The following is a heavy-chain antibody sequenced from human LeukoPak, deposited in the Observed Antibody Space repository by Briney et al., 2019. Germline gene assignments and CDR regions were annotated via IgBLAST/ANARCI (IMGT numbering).Heavy chain of an antibody. CDR3: ARDSQDEDVLRFLEWFPFDP. J-gene: IGHJ5*02. CDR1: GGSISSSNW. Sequence: SGTLSLTCAVSGGSISSSNWWSWVRQPPGKGLEWIGEIYHSGSTNYNPSLKSRVTMSVDTSKNQFSLKLSSVTAADTAVYYWARDSQDEDVLRFLEWFPFDPWGQGTLVTVSS. D-gene: IGHD3-3*01. CDR2: IYHSGST. V-gene: IGHV4-4*02.